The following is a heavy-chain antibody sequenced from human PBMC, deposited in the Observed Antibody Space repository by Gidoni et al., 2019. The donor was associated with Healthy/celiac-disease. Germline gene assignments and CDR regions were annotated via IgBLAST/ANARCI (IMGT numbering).Heavy chain of an antibody. D-gene: IGHD3-22*01. CDR1: GFTFSRYA. J-gene: IGHJ5*02. CDR2: ISGSGGST. V-gene: IGHV3-23*04. Sequence: EVQLVESGGGLVQPGGSLRLSCAASGFTFSRYAMRWVRQAPGKGLEWVSAISGSGGSTYYADSVKGRFTISRDNSKNTLYLQMNSLRAEDTAVYYCAKGWDYDSNFWDFDPWGQGTLVTVSS. CDR3: AKGWDYDSNFWDFDP.